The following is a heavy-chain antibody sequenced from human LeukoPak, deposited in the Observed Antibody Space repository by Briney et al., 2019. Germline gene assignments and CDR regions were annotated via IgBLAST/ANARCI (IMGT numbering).Heavy chain of an antibody. J-gene: IGHJ5*02. CDR3: ARVGDCSGGSCYSGRFDP. V-gene: IGHV1-69*13. Sequence: ASVKVSCKASGGTFSSYAISWVRQAPGQGLEWMGGIIPIFGTANYAQKFQGRVTITADESTSTAYMELSSLRSEDTAVYYCARVGDCSGGSCYSGRFDPWGQGTLVTVSS. CDR2: IIPIFGTA. D-gene: IGHD2-15*01. CDR1: GGTFSSYA.